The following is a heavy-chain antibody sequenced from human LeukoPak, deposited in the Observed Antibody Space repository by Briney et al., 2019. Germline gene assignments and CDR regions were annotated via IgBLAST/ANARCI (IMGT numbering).Heavy chain of an antibody. CDR2: IIPIFGTA. CDR3: ARDAAAAGTWDY. J-gene: IGHJ4*02. Sequence: SVKVSCKASGGTFSSYAISWVRQAPGQGLEWMGGIIPIFGTANYAQKFQGRVTITADESTSTAYMELSSLRSEDTAVYYCARDAAAAGTWDYWGQGTLVTVSS. V-gene: IGHV1-69*01. D-gene: IGHD6-13*01. CDR1: GGTFSSYA.